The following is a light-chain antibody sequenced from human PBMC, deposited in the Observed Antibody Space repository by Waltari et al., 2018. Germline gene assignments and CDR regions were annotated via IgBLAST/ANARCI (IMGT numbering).Light chain of an antibody. CDR2: AAS. CDR3: QQSYSAPRT. V-gene: IGKV1-39*01. CDR1: QSINNY. Sequence: DIQMTQSPSSLSAAVGDRVTITCRASQSINNYLNWYQQKPGEVPNLLIFAASTLHPGVPSRFSGSGSGTDFSLSISGLRPEDFATYYCQQSYSAPRTFGQGTKVEIK. J-gene: IGKJ1*01.